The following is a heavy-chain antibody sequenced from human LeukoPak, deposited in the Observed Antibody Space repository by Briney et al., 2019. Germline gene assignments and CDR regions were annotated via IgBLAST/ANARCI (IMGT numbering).Heavy chain of an antibody. CDR1: GGSISSSNW. D-gene: IGHD5-24*01. Sequence: SSGTLSLTCAVSGGSISSSNWWSWVRQPPGKGLEWIGEIYHSGSTNYNPSLKSRVTISVDKSKNQFSLKLSSVTAADTAVYYCARESGLRWLQSDDAFDIWGQGTMVTVSS. CDR2: IYHSGST. CDR3: ARESGLRWLQSDDAFDI. V-gene: IGHV4-4*02. J-gene: IGHJ3*02.